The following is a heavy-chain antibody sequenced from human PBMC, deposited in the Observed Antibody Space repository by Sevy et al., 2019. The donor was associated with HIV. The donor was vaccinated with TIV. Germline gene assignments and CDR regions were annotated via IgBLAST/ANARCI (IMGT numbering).Heavy chain of an antibody. CDR1: RFTFSSYA. Sequence: GGSLRLSCSASRFTFSSYAMHWVRQAPGKGLEYVSAIISNGGSTYYSDSVKGRFTISRDNSKNTLYLQMSSLRAEDTAVYYCVKELGYCSSTSCLKYYYYYMDVWGNGTTVTVSS. D-gene: IGHD2-2*01. CDR3: VKELGYCSSTSCLKYYYYYMDV. V-gene: IGHV3-64D*06. J-gene: IGHJ6*03. CDR2: IISNGGST.